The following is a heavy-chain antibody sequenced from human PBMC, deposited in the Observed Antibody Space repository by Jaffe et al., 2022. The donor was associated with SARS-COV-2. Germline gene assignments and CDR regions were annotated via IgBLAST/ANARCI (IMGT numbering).Heavy chain of an antibody. CDR3: ARIVLLWFGPIDY. Sequence: QLQLQESGPGLVKPSETLSLTCTVSGGSISSSSYYWGWIRQPPGKGLEWIGSIYYSGSTYYNPSLKSRVTISVDTSKNQFSLKLSSVTAADTAVYYCARIVLLWFGPIDYWGQGTLVTVSS. V-gene: IGHV4-39*01. J-gene: IGHJ4*02. CDR1: GGSISSSSYY. CDR2: IYYSGST. D-gene: IGHD3-10*01.